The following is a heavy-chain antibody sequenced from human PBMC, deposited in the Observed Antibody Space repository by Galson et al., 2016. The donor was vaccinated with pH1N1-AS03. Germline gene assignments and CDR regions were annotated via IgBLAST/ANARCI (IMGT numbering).Heavy chain of an antibody. CDR2: TSSSGGST. Sequence: SLRLSRATSGFTFTDFAVSWVRQAPGRGLEWVSATSSSGGSTYYAESVKGRFTISRDYSKNTVDLQMNSLRAEDTAVYYCAKDRNDYRLHYFSGSDVWGQGTTVIVSS. D-gene: IGHD1-1*01. V-gene: IGHV3-23*01. CDR1: GFTFTDFA. CDR3: AKDRNDYRLHYFSGSDV. J-gene: IGHJ6*02.